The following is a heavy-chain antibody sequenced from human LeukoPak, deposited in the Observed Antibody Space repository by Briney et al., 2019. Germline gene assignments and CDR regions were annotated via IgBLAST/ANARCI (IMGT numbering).Heavy chain of an antibody. CDR3: ARSPLPGGDHELAEYYYYYYMDV. V-gene: IGHV1-2*02. J-gene: IGHJ6*03. D-gene: IGHD2-21*02. CDR1: GYTFTGHY. Sequence: ASVKVSCKASGYTFTGHYIHWVRQAPGQGLEWMGWINPNSGGTNYAQKFQGRVTMTRDTSISTAYMELSRLRSDDTAVYYCARSPLPGGDHELAEYYYYYYMDVWGKGTTVTISS. CDR2: INPNSGGT.